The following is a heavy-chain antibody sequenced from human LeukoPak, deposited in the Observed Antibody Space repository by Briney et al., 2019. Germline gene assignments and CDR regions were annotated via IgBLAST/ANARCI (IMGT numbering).Heavy chain of an antibody. V-gene: IGHV3-30-3*01. CDR2: ISYDGSNK. CDR1: GFTFSSYA. D-gene: IGHD2-21*02. CDR3: ASDIVVVTAVFDY. Sequence: PGRSLRLSCAASGFTFSSYAMHWVRQAPGKGLEWVAVISYDGSNKYYADSVKGRFTISRDNAKNSLYLQMNSLRAEDTAVYYCASDIVVVTAVFDYWGQGTLVTVSS. J-gene: IGHJ4*02.